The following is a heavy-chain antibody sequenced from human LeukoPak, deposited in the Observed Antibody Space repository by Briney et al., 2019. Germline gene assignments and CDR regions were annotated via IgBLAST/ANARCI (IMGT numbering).Heavy chain of an antibody. V-gene: IGHV3-43*02. CDR3: ARGGLAAAGLTFNWFDP. CDR2: ISGDDART. J-gene: IGHJ5*02. CDR1: GFTFGAYA. Sequence: PGGSLRLSCAASGFTFGAYAMHWVRQAPGKGLEWVSLISGDDARTFYADSVKGRFTISRDNAKNSLYLQMNSLRADDTAVYYCARGGLAAAGLTFNWFDPWGLGTLVTVSS. D-gene: IGHD6-13*01.